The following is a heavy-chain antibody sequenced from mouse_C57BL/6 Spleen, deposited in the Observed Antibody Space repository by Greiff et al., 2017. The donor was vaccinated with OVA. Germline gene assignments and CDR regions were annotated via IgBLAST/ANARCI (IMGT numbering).Heavy chain of an antibody. Sequence: EVQLQQSGPELVKPGASVKISCKASGYTFTDYYMNWVKQSHGKSLEWIGDINPNNGGTSYNQKFKGKATLTVDKSSSTAYMELRSLTSEDSAVYYCARATTVVATEAMDYWGQGTSVTVSS. CDR3: ARATTVVATEAMDY. CDR2: INPNNGGT. J-gene: IGHJ4*01. CDR1: GYTFTDYY. V-gene: IGHV1-26*01. D-gene: IGHD1-1*01.